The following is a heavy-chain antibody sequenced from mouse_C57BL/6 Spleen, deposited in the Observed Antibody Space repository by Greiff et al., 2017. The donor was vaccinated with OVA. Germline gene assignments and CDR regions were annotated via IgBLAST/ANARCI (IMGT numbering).Heavy chain of an antibody. D-gene: IGHD2-12*01. CDR2: IDPSDSYT. Sequence: QVQLQQPGAELVKPGASVKLSRKASGYTFTSYWMQWVKQRPGQGLEWIGEIDPSDSYTNYNQKFKGKATLTVDTSSSTAYMQLSSLTSEDSAVYYCARGYYSNYGYFDVWGTGTTVTVSS. J-gene: IGHJ1*03. CDR1: GYTFTSYW. V-gene: IGHV1-50*01. CDR3: ARGYYSNYGYFDV.